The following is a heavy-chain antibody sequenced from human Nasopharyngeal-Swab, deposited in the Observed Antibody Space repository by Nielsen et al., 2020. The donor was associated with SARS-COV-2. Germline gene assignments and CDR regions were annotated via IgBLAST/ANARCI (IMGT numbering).Heavy chain of an antibody. CDR2: IIPILGIA. CDR1: AGTFSSYA. CDR3: ARYSSSWGTIDY. D-gene: IGHD6-13*01. J-gene: IGHJ4*02. Sequence: SVKDSCKASAGTFSSYAISWVRHAPGQGLEWMGRIIPILGIANYALKFQGRVTITADKSTSTAYMELSSLRSEDTAVYYCARYSSSWGTIDYWGQGTLVTVSS. V-gene: IGHV1-69*04.